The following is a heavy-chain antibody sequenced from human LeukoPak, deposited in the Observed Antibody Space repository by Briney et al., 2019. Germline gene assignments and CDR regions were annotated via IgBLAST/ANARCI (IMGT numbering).Heavy chain of an antibody. J-gene: IGHJ5*02. D-gene: IGHD3-22*01. V-gene: IGHV4-4*02. CDR2: IYHSGST. CDR3: ARGDDSSRGNWFDP. Sequence: SGTLSLTCAVSDGSISSSNWWSWVRQPPGKGLEWIGEIYHSGSTNYNPSLKSRVTISVDKSKNQFSLKLSSVPAADTAVYYCARGDDSSRGNWFDPWGQGTLVTVSS. CDR1: DGSISSSNW.